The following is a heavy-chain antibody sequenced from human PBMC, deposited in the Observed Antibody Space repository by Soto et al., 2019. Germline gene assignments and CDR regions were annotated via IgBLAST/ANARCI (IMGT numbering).Heavy chain of an antibody. J-gene: IGHJ4*02. CDR3: ARDRARRVYVWGSYRYMADY. V-gene: IGHV4-30-4*01. Sequence: QVQLQESGPGLVKPSQTLSLTCTVSGGSISRGDYYWSWIRQPPGKGLEWIGYIYYSGSTYYNPPLKSRVTISVDTSKNRFSLKLISVSAADTDVYYCARDRARRVYVWGSYRYMADYWGQGTLVTVSS. CDR1: GGSISRGDYY. D-gene: IGHD3-16*02. CDR2: IYYSGST.